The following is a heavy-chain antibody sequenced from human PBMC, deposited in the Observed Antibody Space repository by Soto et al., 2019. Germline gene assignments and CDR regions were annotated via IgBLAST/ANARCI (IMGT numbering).Heavy chain of an antibody. CDR2: ISASGSNT. CDR3: ADGGEWSFNFEY. CDR1: GFTFSSYA. Sequence: EVQLLESGGGLVQSGGSLRLCCAASGFTFSSYAMSWVRQAPGKGLEWVSGISASGSNTYYADSVKGRFTISRDNSKNTLYLQMNNLRVEDKAVYYCADGGEWSFNFEYWGQGTLVTVFS. D-gene: IGHD3-3*01. J-gene: IGHJ4*02. V-gene: IGHV3-23*01.